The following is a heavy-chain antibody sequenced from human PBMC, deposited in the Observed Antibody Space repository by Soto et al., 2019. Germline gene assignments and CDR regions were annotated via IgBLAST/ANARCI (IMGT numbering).Heavy chain of an antibody. Sequence: QVQLQESGPGLVKPSQTLSLTCTVSGASISSGDYYWTWIRQPPGKGLEWIGSIYYSGSTYYNPSLKRRVTISVDTSNNPFSLKLSSVTPADAAVYYCARASYDSSTYYLDYWGQGTPVTVSS. CDR3: ARASYDSSTYYLDY. CDR2: IYYSGST. J-gene: IGHJ4*02. CDR1: GASISSGDYY. V-gene: IGHV4-30-4*01. D-gene: IGHD3-22*01.